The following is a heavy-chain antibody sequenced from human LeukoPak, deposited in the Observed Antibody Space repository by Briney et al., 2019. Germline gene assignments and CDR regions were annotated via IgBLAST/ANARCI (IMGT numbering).Heavy chain of an antibody. Sequence: SETLSLTCTVSGGSISSGGYYWSWIRQHPGKGLEWIGYIYYSGSTYYNPSLKSRVTISVDTSKNQFSLKLSSVTAADTAVYYCARTYGDSNYFDYWGQGTLVTVSS. J-gene: IGHJ4*02. CDR1: GGSISSGGYY. CDR2: IYYSGST. V-gene: IGHV4-31*03. D-gene: IGHD4-17*01. CDR3: ARTYGDSNYFDY.